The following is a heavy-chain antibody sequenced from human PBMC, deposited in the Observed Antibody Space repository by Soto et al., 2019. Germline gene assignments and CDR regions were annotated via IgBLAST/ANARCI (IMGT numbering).Heavy chain of an antibody. CDR1: GDSITSNSYF. Sequence: PSETLSLTCTVSGDSITSNSYFWAWIRQPPGKGLEWIGSIYYSGTTYYNPSLKSRVTISVDTSKNQFSLKLSSVTAADTAMYYCARDTTPTLWGQGTLVTVSS. D-gene: IGHD1-1*01. CDR3: ARDTTPTL. CDR2: IYYSGTT. J-gene: IGHJ4*02. V-gene: IGHV4-39*07.